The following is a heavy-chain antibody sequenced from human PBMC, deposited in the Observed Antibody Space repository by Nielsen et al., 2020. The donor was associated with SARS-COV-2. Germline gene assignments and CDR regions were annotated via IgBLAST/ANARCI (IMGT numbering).Heavy chain of an antibody. Sequence: GGSLRLSCAASGFTFDDYAMHWVRQAPGKGLEWASGISWNSGSIGYADSVKGRFTISRDNAKNSLYLQMNSLRAEDTALYYCAKFAYGDNNNGYWGQGTLVTVSS. CDR3: AKFAYGDNNNGY. CDR1: GFTFDDYA. CDR2: ISWNSGSI. J-gene: IGHJ4*02. V-gene: IGHV3-9*01. D-gene: IGHD4-17*01.